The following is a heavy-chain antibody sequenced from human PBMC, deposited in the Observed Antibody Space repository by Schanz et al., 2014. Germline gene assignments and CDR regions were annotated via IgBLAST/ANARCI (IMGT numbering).Heavy chain of an antibody. CDR2: IIPILGIA. J-gene: IGHJ6*03. CDR3: ARDHVATTDYDYFFYYLDV. Sequence: QVQLVQSGAEVKKPGSSVKVSCQAFGDTFSKYNIMWVRQVPGQGLEWMGRIIPILGIANYAQKFQGRVTITADKSTFTAYMDVSSLRSEDTAVYYCARDHVATTDYDYFFYYLDVWATGITVIVSS. V-gene: IGHV1-69*08. D-gene: IGHD1-1*01. CDR1: GDTFSKYN.